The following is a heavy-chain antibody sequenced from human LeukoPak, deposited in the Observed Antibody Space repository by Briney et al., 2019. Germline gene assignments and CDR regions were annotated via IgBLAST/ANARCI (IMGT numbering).Heavy chain of an antibody. Sequence: SETLSLTCTVSGGSISSSSDYWGWIRQAPGKGLEWIGSIYYHENTYYNSSLKSRVTISVDTSKNQFSLKLSSVTAADTAVYYCARGPIGYSSTYYFDYWGQGTLVTVSS. CDR3: ARGPIGYSSTYYFDY. V-gene: IGHV4-39*01. CDR1: GGSISSSSDY. CDR2: IYYHENT. J-gene: IGHJ4*02. D-gene: IGHD6-19*01.